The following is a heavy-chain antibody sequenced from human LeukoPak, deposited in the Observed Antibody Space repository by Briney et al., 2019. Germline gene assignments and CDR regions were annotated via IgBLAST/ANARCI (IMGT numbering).Heavy chain of an antibody. D-gene: IGHD3-22*01. CDR1: GFTFSDYY. CDR2: ISSSGSTI. CDR3: ARSFNNYYDSSGYYYYYGMDV. V-gene: IGHV3-11*01. Sequence: EGSLRLSCAASGFTFSDYYMSWIRQAPGKGLEWVSYISSSGSTIYYADSVKGRFTISRDNAKNSLYLQMNSLRAEDTAMYYCARSFNNYYDSSGYYYYYGMDVWGQGTTVTVSS. J-gene: IGHJ6*02.